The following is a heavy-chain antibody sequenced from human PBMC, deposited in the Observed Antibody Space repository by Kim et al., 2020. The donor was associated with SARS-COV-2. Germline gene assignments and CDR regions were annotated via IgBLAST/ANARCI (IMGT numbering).Heavy chain of an antibody. D-gene: IGHD1-1*01. V-gene: IGHV3-21*06. CDR2: ISSDSSYI. CDR1: GFIFSTYS. Sequence: GGSLRLSCAGSGFIFSTYSMNWVRQAPGKGLEWVSSISSDSSYIFYADSVKGRFTISRDNAQNSLYLQMNSLRAEDTAVYYCTTRLIGAPLDHWGPGALVTVSS. J-gene: IGHJ4*02. CDR3: TTRLIGAPLDH.